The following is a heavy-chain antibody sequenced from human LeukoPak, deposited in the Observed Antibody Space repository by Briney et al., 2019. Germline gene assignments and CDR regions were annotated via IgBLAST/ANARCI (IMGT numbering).Heavy chain of an antibody. Sequence: TSETLSHTCAVSGGSILSTNWWSWVRQPPGKGLEWIGEVHLNGATNYNPSVEGRVTMSIDKSKNHLSLEVISVTAADTAMYYCTRESGAFSPFGFWGQGTLVTVSS. D-gene: IGHD1-26*01. J-gene: IGHJ4*02. CDR3: TRESGAFSPFGF. V-gene: IGHV4-4*02. CDR1: GGSILSTNW. CDR2: VHLNGAT.